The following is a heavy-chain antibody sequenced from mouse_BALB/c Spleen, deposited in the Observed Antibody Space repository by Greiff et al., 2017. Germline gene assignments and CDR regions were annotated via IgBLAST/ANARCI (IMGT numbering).Heavy chain of an antibody. V-gene: IGHV1-9*01. CDR2: ILPGSGST. CDR1: GYTFSSYW. J-gene: IGHJ4*01. Sequence: QVQLQQSGAELMKPGASVKISCKATGYTFSSYWIEWVKQRPGHGLEWIGEILPGSGSTNYNEKFKGKATFTADTSSNTAYMQLSSLTSEDSAVYYCARDSGRYAMDYWGQGTSVTVSS. D-gene: IGHD3-1*01. CDR3: ARDSGRYAMDY.